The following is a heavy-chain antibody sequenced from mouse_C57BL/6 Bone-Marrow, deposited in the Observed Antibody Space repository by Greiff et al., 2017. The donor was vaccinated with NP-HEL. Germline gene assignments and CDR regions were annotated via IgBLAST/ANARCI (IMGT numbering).Heavy chain of an antibody. CDR1: GYSIPSGYY. D-gene: IGHD1-1*01. Sequence: VQLKESGPGLVKPSQSLSLTCSVTGYSIPSGYYWNWIRQFPGNKLEWMGYISYDGSNNYNPSLKNRISITRDTSKHQFFLKLNSVTTEDTATYYCAREGYYGHYFDYWGQGTTLTVSS. CDR2: ISYDGSN. V-gene: IGHV3-6*01. CDR3: AREGYYGHYFDY. J-gene: IGHJ2*01.